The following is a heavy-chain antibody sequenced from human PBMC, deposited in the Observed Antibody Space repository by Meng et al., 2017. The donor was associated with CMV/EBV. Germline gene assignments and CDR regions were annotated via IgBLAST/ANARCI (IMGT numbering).Heavy chain of an antibody. CDR2: INPVSGGT. CDR1: GYTFTGYY. V-gene: IGHV1-2*02. D-gene: IGHD6-6*01. Sequence: ASVKVSCKASGYTFTGYYVHWVRQAPGQWLEWMGWINPVSGGTNYAQKFQGRVTMTSDTSISTAYMDLSRLRYDDTAVYYCARIHGKPEYSSPGYWGQGTLVTVSS. J-gene: IGHJ4*02. CDR3: ARIHGKPEYSSPGY.